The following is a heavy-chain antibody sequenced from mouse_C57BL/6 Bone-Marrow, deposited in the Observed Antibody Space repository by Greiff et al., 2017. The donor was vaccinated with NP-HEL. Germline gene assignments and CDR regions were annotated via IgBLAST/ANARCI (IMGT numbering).Heavy chain of an antibody. D-gene: IGHD1-1*01. CDR2: ISNGGGST. CDR3: ASPSYYYGNAY. Sequence: EVTLVESGGGLVQPGGSLKLSCAASGFTFSDYYMYWVRQTPEKRLEWVAYISNGGGSTYYPDTVKGRFTISRDNAKNTLYLQMSRLKSEDTAMYYCASPSYYYGNAYWGQGTLVTVSA. J-gene: IGHJ3*01. CDR1: GFTFSDYY. V-gene: IGHV5-12*01.